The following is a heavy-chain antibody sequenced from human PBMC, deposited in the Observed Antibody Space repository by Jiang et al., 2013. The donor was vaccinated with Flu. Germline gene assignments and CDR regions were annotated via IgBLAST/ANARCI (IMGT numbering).Heavy chain of an antibody. D-gene: IGHD3-22*01. CDR2: VIPMIGIT. J-gene: IGHJ4*02. CDR3: ARGGNGGYPGYFDS. V-gene: IGHV1-69*04. Sequence: SGAEVKKPGSSAKVSCKASGDTFSSHSISWVRQAPGQGLKWVGRVIPMIGITTYTENLQGRVTITADKSTSTAHLELNNLTSEDTAVYYCARGGNGGYPGYFDSWAREPWSPSPQ. CDR1: GDTFSSHS.